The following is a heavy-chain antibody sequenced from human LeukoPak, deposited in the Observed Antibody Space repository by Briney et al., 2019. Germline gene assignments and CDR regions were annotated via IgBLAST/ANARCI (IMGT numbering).Heavy chain of an antibody. CDR1: GGSISSSSYY. D-gene: IGHD3-22*01. J-gene: IGHJ4*02. CDR2: IDYSGST. V-gene: IGHV4-39*01. Sequence: SETLSLTCTVSGGSISSSSYYWGWIRQPPGMGLEWIGSIDYSGSTYYNPSLKSQVTISVDTSKNQFSLKLSSVTAADTAVYYCASHYSSGYYLTLYYFDYWGQGTLVTDSS. CDR3: ASHYSSGYYLTLYYFDY.